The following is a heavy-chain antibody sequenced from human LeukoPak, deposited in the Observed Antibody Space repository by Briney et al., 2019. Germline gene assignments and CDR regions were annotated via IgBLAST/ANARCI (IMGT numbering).Heavy chain of an antibody. V-gene: IGHV1-69*13. D-gene: IGHD4-17*01. CDR3: ARIVSRANGDPYYFDY. CDR2: IIPIFGTA. J-gene: IGHJ4*02. Sequence: GASVKVSCKASGGTFSSYAISWVRQAPGQGLEWMGGIIPIFGTANYAQKFQGRVTITADESTSTAYMELSSLRSEDTAVYYCARIVSRANGDPYYFDYWGQGTLVTVSS. CDR1: GGTFSSYA.